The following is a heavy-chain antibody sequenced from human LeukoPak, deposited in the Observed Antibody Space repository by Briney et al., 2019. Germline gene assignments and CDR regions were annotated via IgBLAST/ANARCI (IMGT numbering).Heavy chain of an antibody. CDR3: ARDQDDYGGNSPLGY. D-gene: IGHD4-23*01. CDR2: INTDGSRT. J-gene: IGHJ4*02. V-gene: IGHV3-74*01. Sequence: PGGSLRLSCAASGFTFSTYWMSWVRQAPGKGLVWVSRINTDGSRTTYADSVKGRFTISRDNAKNTLYLQMNSLRAEDTAVYYCARDQDDYGGNSPLGYWGRGTLVTVSS. CDR1: GFTFSTYW.